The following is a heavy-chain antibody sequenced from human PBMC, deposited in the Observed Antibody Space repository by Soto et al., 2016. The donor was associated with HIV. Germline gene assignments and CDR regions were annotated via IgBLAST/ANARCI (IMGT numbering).Heavy chain of an antibody. Sequence: EVQLVESGGGLVQPGRSLRLSCAASGFTFDDYAMHWVRQAPGKGLEWVSGISWNSGSIGYADSVKGRFTISRDNAKNSLYLQMNSLRAEDMALYYCAKGRSSSWYQTFDYWGQGTLVTVSS. CDR1: GFTFDDYA. CDR3: AKGRSSSWYQTFDY. V-gene: IGHV3-9*03. D-gene: IGHD6-13*01. CDR2: ISWNSGSI. J-gene: IGHJ4*02.